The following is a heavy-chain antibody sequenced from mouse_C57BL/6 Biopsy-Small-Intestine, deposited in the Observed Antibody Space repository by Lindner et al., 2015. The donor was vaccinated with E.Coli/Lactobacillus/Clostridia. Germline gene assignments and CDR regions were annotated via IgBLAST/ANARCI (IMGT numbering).Heavy chain of an antibody. D-gene: IGHD1-1*01. CDR3: ASPHYYGRAY. CDR1: GYTFTNYV. Sequence: VQLQESGAELARPGASVKLSCKASGYTFTNYVINWVKQRTGQGLEWIGEIHPRSGNSYCNEKFKGKATLTADKSSSTAYMELRSLTSEDSAVYFCASPHYYGRAYWGQGTLVTVSA. V-gene: IGHV1-81*01. CDR2: IHPRSGNS. J-gene: IGHJ3*01.